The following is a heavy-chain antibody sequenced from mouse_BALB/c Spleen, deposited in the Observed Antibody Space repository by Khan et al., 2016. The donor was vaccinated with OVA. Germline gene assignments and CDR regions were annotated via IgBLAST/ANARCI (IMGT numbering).Heavy chain of an antibody. V-gene: IGHV3-2*02. J-gene: IGHJ2*01. D-gene: IGHD1-1*01. CDR3: ARVYGGDFDY. CDR1: GYSITSDYA. CDR2: LSYSGNT. Sequence: VQLKESGPGLVKPSQSLSLTCTVTGYSITSDYAWNWIRQFPGNKLEWMGFLSYSGNTNYNPSLKSRISITRDTSKNQFFLQLNSVTTDDTARYYCARVYGGDFDYWGQGTTLTVSS.